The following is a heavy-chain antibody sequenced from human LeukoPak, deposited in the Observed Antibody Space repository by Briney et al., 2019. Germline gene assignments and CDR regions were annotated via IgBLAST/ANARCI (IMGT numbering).Heavy chain of an antibody. D-gene: IGHD4-17*01. CDR2: IWYDGSNK. Sequence: PGGSLRLSCAASGFTFSSYGMHWVRQAPGKGLESVAVIWYDGSNKYYADSVKGRFTTSRDNSKNTLYLQMNSLRAEDMAVYYCARELYGDYSTPAPLVYWGQGTLVTVSS. J-gene: IGHJ4*02. V-gene: IGHV3-33*08. CDR1: GFTFSSYG. CDR3: ARELYGDYSTPAPLVY.